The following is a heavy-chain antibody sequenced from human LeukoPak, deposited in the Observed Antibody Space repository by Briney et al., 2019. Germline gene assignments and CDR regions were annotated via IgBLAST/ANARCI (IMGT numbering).Heavy chain of an antibody. D-gene: IGHD1-26*01. V-gene: IGHV3-64*01. Sequence: PWGSLRLSCAASGFTFSSCAMHWVRQAPGKGLEYVSAISSNGGSTYYANSVKGRFTISRDNSKNTLYLQMGSLRAEDMAVYYCARDTGSYYFDYWGQGTLVTVSS. J-gene: IGHJ4*02. CDR3: ARDTGSYYFDY. CDR2: ISSNGGST. CDR1: GFTFSSCA.